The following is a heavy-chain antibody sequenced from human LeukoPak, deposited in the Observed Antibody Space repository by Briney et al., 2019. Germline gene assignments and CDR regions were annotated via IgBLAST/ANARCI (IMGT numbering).Heavy chain of an antibody. Sequence: GGSLRLSCSASGFIVNNYYMTWVRQAPGKGLECVSILYSGGMTYYADSVKGRFTISADNSKNTVNLQMNSLRVEDTAIYYCARMFGGNYYGYYFDSWGQGSMLTVSS. CDR1: GFIVNNYY. J-gene: IGHJ4*02. CDR3: ARMFGGNYYGYYFDS. CDR2: LYSGGMT. D-gene: IGHD5-12*01. V-gene: IGHV3-53*01.